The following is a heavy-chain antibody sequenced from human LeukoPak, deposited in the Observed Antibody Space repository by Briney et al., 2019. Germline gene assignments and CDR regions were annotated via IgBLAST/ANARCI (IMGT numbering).Heavy chain of an antibody. Sequence: PSQTLSLTCAVSGGSISSGHSSWNWFRQPPGTGLEWIGYIYHSGSTYYNPSLKSRVAISVDRSKNQFSLKLRSVTAADTALYYCARGGTAFDIWGQGTTVTVSS. D-gene: IGHD1-26*01. CDR2: IYHSGST. CDR1: GGSISSGHSS. CDR3: ARGGTAFDI. V-gene: IGHV4-30-2*01. J-gene: IGHJ3*02.